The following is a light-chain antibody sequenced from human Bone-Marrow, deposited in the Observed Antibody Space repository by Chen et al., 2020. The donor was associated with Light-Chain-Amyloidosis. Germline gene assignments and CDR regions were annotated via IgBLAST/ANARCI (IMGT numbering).Light chain of an antibody. CDR1: DLPTKS. V-gene: IGLV3-25*03. J-gene: IGLJ2*01. CDR2: RDT. CDR3: QSADSSGTYEVV. Sequence: SYELTQPPSLSVSPGQTARITSSGDDLPTKSAYWYQQKRGLAPVMVIHRDTERPSGISERFSGSSSRTTAALTISRVQAEDEAEYHWQSADSSGTYEVVFGGGTKLTVL.